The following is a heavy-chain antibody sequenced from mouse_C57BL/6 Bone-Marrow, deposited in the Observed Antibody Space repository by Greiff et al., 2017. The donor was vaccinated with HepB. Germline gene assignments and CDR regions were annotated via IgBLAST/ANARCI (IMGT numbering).Heavy chain of an antibody. CDR3: TTGAY. V-gene: IGHV14-4*01. CDR2: IDPENGDN. CDR1: GFNIKDDY. Sequence: EVQLQQSGAEPVRPGASVKLSCTASGFNIKDDYMHWVKQRPEQGLELIGWIDPENGDNESASKFQGKATITADTSSNTAYLQLSSLTSEDTAVYYCTTGAYWGQGTLVTVSA. J-gene: IGHJ3*01.